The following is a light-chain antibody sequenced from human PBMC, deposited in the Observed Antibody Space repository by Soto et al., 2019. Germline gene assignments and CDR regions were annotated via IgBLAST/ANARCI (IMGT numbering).Light chain of an antibody. V-gene: IGKV1-12*01. CDR1: QGISRW. CDR2: AAS. CDR3: QQANSFPLT. J-gene: IGKJ4*01. Sequence: DIQMTQCPSSVSASVGDRFTITCRASQGISRWLAWYQQKPGKAPKLLIYAASSLQSGVPSRFSGSGSGTDFTLTISSLQPEDFATYYCQQANSFPLTFGGGTKVDIK.